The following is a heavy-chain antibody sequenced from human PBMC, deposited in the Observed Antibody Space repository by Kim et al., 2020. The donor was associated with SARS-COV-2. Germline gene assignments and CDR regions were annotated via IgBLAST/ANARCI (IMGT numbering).Heavy chain of an antibody. CDR1: GGSISSSYYY. Sequence: SETLSLTCTVSGGSISSSYYYWVWQRQGPGKGLDWISTVYYSANSYPTPYIQSPITISADTNQNHLYLNLISVTAAAAYFYSCARPNYHSITGIHRIDY. CDR3: ARPNYHSITGIHRIDY. V-gene: IGHV4-39*02. D-gene: IGHD1-20*01. J-gene: IGHJ4*01. CDR2: VYYSANS.